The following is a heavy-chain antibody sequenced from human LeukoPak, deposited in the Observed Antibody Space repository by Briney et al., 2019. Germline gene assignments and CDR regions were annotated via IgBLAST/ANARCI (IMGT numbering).Heavy chain of an antibody. CDR2: IYYSGST. J-gene: IGHJ3*02. V-gene: IGHV4-39*01. CDR3: ARPESARSDPPAFDI. D-gene: IGHD6-19*01. CDR1: GGSISSSSYY. Sequence: SETLSLTCTVSGGSISSSSYYWGWIRQPPGKGLEWIGSIYYSGSTYYNPSLKSRVTISVDTSKNQFSLKLSSVTAADTAVYYCARPESARSDPPAFDIWGQGTMVTVSS.